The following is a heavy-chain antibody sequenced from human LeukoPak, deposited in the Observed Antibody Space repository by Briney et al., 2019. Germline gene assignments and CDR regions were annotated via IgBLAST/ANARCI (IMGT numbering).Heavy chain of an antibody. Sequence: RYDGSNKYYADSVKGRFTISRDNSKNTLYLQMNSLRAEDTAVYYCAKEWERYFDWNYYYYGMDVWGQGTTVTVSS. V-gene: IGHV3-30*02. J-gene: IGHJ6*02. D-gene: IGHD3-9*01. CDR3: AKEWERYFDWNYYYYGMDV. CDR2: RYDGSNK.